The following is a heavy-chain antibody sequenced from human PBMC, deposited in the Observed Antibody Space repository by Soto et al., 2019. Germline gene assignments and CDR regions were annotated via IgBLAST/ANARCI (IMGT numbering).Heavy chain of an antibody. Sequence: SETLSLTCTVSGGSISSYYWSWIRQPPGKGLEWIGYIYYSGSTNYNPSLKSRVTISVDTSKNQCSLKLSSVTAADTAVYYCAREGLAGTLPFDYWGQGTLVTVSS. CDR1: GGSISSYY. J-gene: IGHJ4*02. CDR2: IYYSGST. V-gene: IGHV4-59*01. D-gene: IGHD6-19*01. CDR3: AREGLAGTLPFDY.